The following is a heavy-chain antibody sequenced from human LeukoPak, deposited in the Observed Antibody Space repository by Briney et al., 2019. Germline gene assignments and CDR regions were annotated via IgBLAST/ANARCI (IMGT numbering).Heavy chain of an antibody. CDR2: ISYDGRNI. J-gene: IGHJ4*02. Sequence: GGSLRLSCAASGFTFNNYGMHWVRKAPGKGLEWVAVISYDGRNIHYPDSVKGRFTISRDISTDTLWLQMDCLRTEDTAVYYCAKGPLRGTAAAIDYWGQGTLVTVSS. CDR1: GFTFNNYG. D-gene: IGHD2-2*01. CDR3: AKGPLRGTAAAIDY. V-gene: IGHV3-30*18.